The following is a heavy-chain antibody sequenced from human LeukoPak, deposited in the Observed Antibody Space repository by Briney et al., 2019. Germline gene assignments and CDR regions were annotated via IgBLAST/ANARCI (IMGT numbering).Heavy chain of an antibody. D-gene: IGHD6-13*01. Sequence: GGSLRLSCAASGFTFDDYAMHWVRQAPGTALEWVSGLSWSSGSIGYADSVKGRFTISRDNAKNSLYLQMNSLRAEDTALYYCAKDVGYSSYYFDYWGQGTLVTVSS. CDR2: LSWSSGSI. CDR3: AKDVGYSSYYFDY. CDR1: GFTFDDYA. J-gene: IGHJ4*02. V-gene: IGHV3-9*01.